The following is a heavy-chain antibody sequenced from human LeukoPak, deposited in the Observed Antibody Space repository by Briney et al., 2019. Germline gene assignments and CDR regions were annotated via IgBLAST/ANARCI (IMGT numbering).Heavy chain of an antibody. D-gene: IGHD1-26*01. V-gene: IGHV5-51*01. CDR3: ARHARIVGTTNYLEGYFDY. Sequence: GESLKISCKGSGYSFTSHWIGWVRQMPGKGLEWMGIIYPGDSDTRYSPSFQGQVTISADKSISTAYLQWSSLKASDTAMYYCARHARIVGTTNYLEGYFDYWGQGILVTVSS. CDR2: IYPGDSDT. J-gene: IGHJ4*02. CDR1: GYSFTSHW.